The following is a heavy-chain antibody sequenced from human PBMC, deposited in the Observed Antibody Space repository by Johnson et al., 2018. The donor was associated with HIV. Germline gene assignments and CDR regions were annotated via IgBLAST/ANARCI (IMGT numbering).Heavy chain of an antibody. CDR1: GFTFSSYA. D-gene: IGHD6-13*01. J-gene: IGHJ3*02. CDR3: AKCFWGSSLIDVFDM. V-gene: IGHV3-30*18. CDR2: ISYDGSNK. Sequence: QVQLLESGGGVVQPGRSLRLSCAASGFTFSSYAMHWVRQAPGKGLEWVAVISYDGSNKYYADSVKGRFTISRDNSKNTLYLQMNSLRAEDTAVYYCAKCFWGSSLIDVFDMWGQGTMVTVSS.